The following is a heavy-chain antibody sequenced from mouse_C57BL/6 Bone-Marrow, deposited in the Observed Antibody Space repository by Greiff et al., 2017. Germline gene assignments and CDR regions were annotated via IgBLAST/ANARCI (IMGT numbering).Heavy chain of an antibody. V-gene: IGHV1-52*01. CDR2: IDPSDSET. CDR1: GYTFTSYW. CDR3: AREGDGYYAWFAY. J-gene: IGHJ3*01. D-gene: IGHD2-3*01. Sequence: QVQLQQPGAELVRPGSSVKLSCKASGYTFTSYWMHWVKQRPIQGLEWIGNIDPSDSETNYNQKFKDKATLTVDKSSSTAYMQLSRLTSENSAVYYCAREGDGYYAWFAYWGRGTLVTVSS.